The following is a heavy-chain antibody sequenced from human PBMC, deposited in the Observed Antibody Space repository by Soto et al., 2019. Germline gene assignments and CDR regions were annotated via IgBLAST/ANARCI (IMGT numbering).Heavy chain of an antibody. D-gene: IGHD1-1*01. Sequence: SVKVSCKASGFTFTSCAVQWVRQARGQRLEWIGWIVVGSGNTKYAQKFQERVTITRDMSTSTAYMELSSLRSEDTAVYYCAAVPTGTTLFAFDIWGQGTMVTVSS. CDR1: GFTFTSCA. J-gene: IGHJ3*02. CDR3: AAVPTGTTLFAFDI. CDR2: IVVGSGNT. V-gene: IGHV1-58*01.